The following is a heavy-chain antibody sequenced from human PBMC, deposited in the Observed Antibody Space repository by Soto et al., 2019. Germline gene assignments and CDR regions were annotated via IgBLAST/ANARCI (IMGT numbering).Heavy chain of an antibody. CDR2: IYYSGNT. CDR3: AWTPVNYGFWSGHYYYYGMDV. CDR1: GGSITNGDYY. J-gene: IGHJ6*02. D-gene: IGHD3-3*01. V-gene: IGHV4-30-4*01. Sequence: QVQLQESGPGLVKPSQTLSLTCTVSGGSITNGDYYWSWIRQPPGKGLEWIGYIYYSGNTYYNPSLTHRFTISVDTSKNHSSLRLYTVPATDTAVYYCAWTPVNYGFWSGHYYYYGMDVWGQGTTVTVSS.